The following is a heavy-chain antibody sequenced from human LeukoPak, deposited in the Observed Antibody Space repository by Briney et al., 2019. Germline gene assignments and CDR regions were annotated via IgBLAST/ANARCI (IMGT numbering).Heavy chain of an antibody. CDR2: ISGAGLRT. Sequence: TGGSLRLSCAASGFTFDDFAMHWVRQAPGKGLEWVSLISGAGLRTRYADSVKGRFTISRDNSKNSLYLQMNSLSTEDTALYYCAKDHGSGSYYNNFDYWGQGTLVTVSP. V-gene: IGHV3-43*02. D-gene: IGHD3-10*01. CDR3: AKDHGSGSYYNNFDY. J-gene: IGHJ4*02. CDR1: GFTFDDFA.